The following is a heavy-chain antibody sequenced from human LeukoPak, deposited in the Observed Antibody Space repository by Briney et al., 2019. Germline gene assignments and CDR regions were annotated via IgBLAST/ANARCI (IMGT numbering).Heavy chain of an antibody. CDR2: ISSSGSTI. CDR3: ARDSGTYSLTLFDR. CDR1: GFTFSDYY. J-gene: IGHJ5*02. D-gene: IGHD1-26*01. Sequence: GGSLRLSCAASGFTFSDYYMSWIRQAPGKGLEWVSYISSSGSTIYYADSVKGRFTISRDNAKNSLYLQMKSLRAEDTAVYYCARDSGTYSLTLFDRWGQGTLVTVSS. V-gene: IGHV3-11*01.